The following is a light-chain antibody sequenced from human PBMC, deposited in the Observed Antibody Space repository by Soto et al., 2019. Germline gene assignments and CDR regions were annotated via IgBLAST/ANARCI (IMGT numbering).Light chain of an antibody. J-gene: IGKJ4*01. CDR2: GAS. CDR1: QSVSSSY. CDR3: QHYGSLPAVT. V-gene: IGKV3-20*01. Sequence: EIVLTQSPGTLSLSPGERATLSCRASQSVSSSYLAWYQQKPGQAPRLFIYGASSRATGIPDRFSGSGSGTDFILTISRLEPEDFALYYCQHYGSLPAVTFGGGTKVEV.